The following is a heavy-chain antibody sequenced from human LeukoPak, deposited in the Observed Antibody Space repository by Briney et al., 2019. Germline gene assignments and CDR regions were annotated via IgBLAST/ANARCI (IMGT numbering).Heavy chain of an antibody. CDR2: IYYSGST. CDR1: GGSISSSSHY. D-gene: IGHD1-26*01. Sequence: SETLSLTCTVSGGSISSSSHYWGWIRQPPGKGLEWIGSIYYSGSTYYNPSLKSRVTISVDTSKNQFSLKLSSVTAADTAVYYCARRIVGATPFDYWGQGTLVTVSS. J-gene: IGHJ4*02. CDR3: ARRIVGATPFDY. V-gene: IGHV4-39*07.